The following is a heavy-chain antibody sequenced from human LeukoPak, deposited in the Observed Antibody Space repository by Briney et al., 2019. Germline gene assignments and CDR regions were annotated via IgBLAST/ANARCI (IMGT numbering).Heavy chain of an antibody. V-gene: IGHV4-59*02. CDR1: GGSVGNYY. Sequence: PSETLSLTCTVSGGSVGNYYWNWIRQPPGKGLEWIGNIFYSGTTDYNPSLKSRVTISVDTSKNQFSLKLSSVTAADTAVYYCAAKTYDTYYYYYYMDVWGKGTTVTISS. CDR3: AAKTYDTYYYYYYMDV. J-gene: IGHJ6*03. CDR2: IFYSGTT. D-gene: IGHD3-9*01.